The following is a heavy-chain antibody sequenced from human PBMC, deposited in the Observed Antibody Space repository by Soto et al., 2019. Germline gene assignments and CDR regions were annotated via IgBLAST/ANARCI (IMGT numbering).Heavy chain of an antibody. CDR3: ATMGTPATGLYYFDY. V-gene: IGHV4-30-4*01. J-gene: IGHJ4*02. D-gene: IGHD5-18*01. CDR2: ISYSGST. CDR1: GCSISSGNYY. Sequence: PSETLSLTCTVSGCSISSGNYYWSWIRQPPGKGLEWIGFISYSGSTYYSLSLKSRVTISVDTSKNQFSLNLSFVTAADTAVYYCATMGTPATGLYYFDYWGQGTLVTVSS.